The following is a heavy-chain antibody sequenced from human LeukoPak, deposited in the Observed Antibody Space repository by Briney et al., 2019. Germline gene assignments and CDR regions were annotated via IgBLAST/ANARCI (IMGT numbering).Heavy chain of an antibody. Sequence: PGGSLRLSCAASGFTFGTFAFSWVRQAPGKGLEWVSSITGDDSTYYADSVKGRFTISRDTSKNTLYLQINSLRAEDTAVYYCAKGTVTISDYWGQGTLVTVSS. CDR2: ITGDDST. D-gene: IGHD4-17*01. CDR3: AKGTVTISDY. CDR1: GFTFGTFA. J-gene: IGHJ4*02. V-gene: IGHV3-23*01.